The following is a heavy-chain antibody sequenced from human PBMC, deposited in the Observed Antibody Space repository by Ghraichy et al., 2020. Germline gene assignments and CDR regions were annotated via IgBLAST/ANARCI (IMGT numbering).Heavy chain of an antibody. D-gene: IGHD5-12*01. CDR2: IIPIFGTA. J-gene: IGHJ6*02. CDR3: AGSEYSGYQPLLNYYYYYGMDV. Sequence: SVKVSCKASGGTFSSYAISWVRQAPGQGLEWMGGIIPIFGTANYAQKFQGRVTITADESTSTAYMELSSLRSEDTAVYYCAGSEYSGYQPLLNYYYYYGMDVWGQGTTVTVSS. CDR1: GGTFSSYA. V-gene: IGHV1-69*13.